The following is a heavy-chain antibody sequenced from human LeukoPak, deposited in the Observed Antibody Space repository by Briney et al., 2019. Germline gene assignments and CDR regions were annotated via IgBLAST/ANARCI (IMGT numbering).Heavy chain of an antibody. V-gene: IGHV4-39*07. J-gene: IGHJ5*02. D-gene: IGHD2-2*01. Sequence: SETLSLTCTVSGGSISSSSYYWGWIRQPPGKGLEWIGSIYYSGTTHYNPSLKSRVTISVDTSKNQFSLKLGSVTAADTAVYYCARDGAFVVPAAKGGIDPWGQGTLVTVSS. CDR1: GGSISSSSYY. CDR2: IYYSGTT. CDR3: ARDGAFVVPAAKGGIDP.